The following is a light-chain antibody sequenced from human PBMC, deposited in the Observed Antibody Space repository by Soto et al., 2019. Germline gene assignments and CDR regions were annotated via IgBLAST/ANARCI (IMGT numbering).Light chain of an antibody. CDR1: SSDVGGYNY. Sequence: QSALTQPRSVSGSPGQSVTISCTGTSSDVGGYNYVSWYQQHPGKAPKLMIYDVSKRPSGVRDRFSGSKSGNTASLTISGLQAEDEADYYCCSYAASYTFVFGGGTKLTVL. CDR3: CSYAASYTFV. J-gene: IGLJ2*01. V-gene: IGLV2-11*01. CDR2: DVS.